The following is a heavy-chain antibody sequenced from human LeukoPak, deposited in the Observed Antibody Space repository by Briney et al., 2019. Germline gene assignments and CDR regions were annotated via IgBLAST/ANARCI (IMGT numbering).Heavy chain of an antibody. V-gene: IGHV3-7*01. Sequence: GGSLRLSCAASGFIFSSYWMSWVRQAPGKGLEWVANIKQDGSEKYYVDSVRGRFTISRDNAKNSLYLQMNSLRAEDTAVYYCAREERDAFDIWGQGTMVTVSS. CDR1: GFIFSSYW. CDR3: AREERDAFDI. CDR2: IKQDGSEK. J-gene: IGHJ3*02.